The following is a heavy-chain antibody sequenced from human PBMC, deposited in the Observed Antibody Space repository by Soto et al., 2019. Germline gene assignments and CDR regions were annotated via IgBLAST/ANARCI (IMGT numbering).Heavy chain of an antibody. V-gene: IGHV4-31*03. CDR3: ARRIGVQQLRRDNWFDP. CDR1: GGSISSGGYY. J-gene: IGHJ5*02. CDR2: IYYSGST. Sequence: SETLSLTCTVSGGSISSGGYYWSWIRQHPGKGLEWIGYIYYSGSTYYNPSLKSRVTISVDTSKNQFSLKLSSVTAADTAVYYCARRIGVQQLRRDNWFDPWGQGTLVTVSS. D-gene: IGHD6-13*01.